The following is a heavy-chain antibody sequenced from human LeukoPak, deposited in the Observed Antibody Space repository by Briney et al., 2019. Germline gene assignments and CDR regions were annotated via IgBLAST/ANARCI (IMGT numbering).Heavy chain of an antibody. CDR2: IYDTGAT. CDR1: GGSISGYY. CDR3: ASTPIAAAGNYYYYGMDV. D-gene: IGHD6-13*01. V-gene: IGHV4-59*08. J-gene: IGHJ6*02. Sequence: NPSETLSLTCTVSGGSISGYYWSWIRQPPGKRLEWIGYIYDTGATNYNPSLKSRFTISIDTSKNQFSLNLSSVTAADTAVYYCASTPIAAAGNYYYYGMDVWGQGTTVTVSS.